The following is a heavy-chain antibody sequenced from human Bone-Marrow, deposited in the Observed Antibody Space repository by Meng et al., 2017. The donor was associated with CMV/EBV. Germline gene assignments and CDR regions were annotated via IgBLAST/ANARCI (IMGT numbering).Heavy chain of an antibody. CDR1: GYTFTSYE. CDR2: INPNSGDT. J-gene: IGHJ4*02. CDR3: ARGRIFGSY. Sequence: ASVKVSCKTSGYTFTSYEIIWVQQATGQGLEWMGRINPNSGDTGYAQKFQGRVTLTRKTSINTAYMELNNLRSEDTAVYYCARGRIFGSYWGQGTLVTVSS. D-gene: IGHD3-3*01. V-gene: IGHV1-8*01.